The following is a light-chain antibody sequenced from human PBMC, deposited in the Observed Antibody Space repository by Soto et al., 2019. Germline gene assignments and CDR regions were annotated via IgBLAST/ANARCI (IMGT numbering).Light chain of an antibody. CDR3: QHYNRYSEA. Sequence: RVTRTCLASQRFRSRLAWYQQKPGKAPKLLIYRASSLESGVPSRFSGSGSGTEFTLTISSLQPDDFATYYCQHYNRYSEAFGQGTKVDIK. CDR1: QRFRSR. V-gene: IGKV1-5*03. J-gene: IGKJ1*01. CDR2: RAS.